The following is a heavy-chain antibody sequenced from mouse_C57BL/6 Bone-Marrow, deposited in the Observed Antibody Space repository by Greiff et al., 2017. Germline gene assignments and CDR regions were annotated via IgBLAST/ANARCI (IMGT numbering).Heavy chain of an antibody. CDR2: LYPRDGST. V-gene: IGHV1-85*01. CDR3: SICSSRDPFGWYFDV. D-gene: IGHD6-1*01. Sequence: VQLQQSGPELVKPGASVKLSCKASGYTITSYDINWVKQRPGQGLEWIGWLYPRDGSTKYNEKFKGKATLTVDTSSSTAYMEHHSLTSEDSAVYYCSICSSRDPFGWYFDVWGTGTTVTVSS. J-gene: IGHJ1*03. CDR1: GYTITSYD.